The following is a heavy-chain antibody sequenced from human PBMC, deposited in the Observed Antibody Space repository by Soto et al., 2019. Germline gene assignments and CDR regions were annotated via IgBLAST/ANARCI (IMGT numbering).Heavy chain of an antibody. Sequence: GASVKVSCKVSGFTLTELSIHWVRQAPGKGLGWMGGFDPEDGETIYAQKFQGGVTMTEDTSTDTAYMDLSSLRSEDTAVYYCAATYTVATITIDYWGQGTLVTVS. J-gene: IGHJ4*02. CDR3: AATYTVATITIDY. D-gene: IGHD5-12*01. CDR2: FDPEDGET. V-gene: IGHV1-24*01. CDR1: GFTLTELS.